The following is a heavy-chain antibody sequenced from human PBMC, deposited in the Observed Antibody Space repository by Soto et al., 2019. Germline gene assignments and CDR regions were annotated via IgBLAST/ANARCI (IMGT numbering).Heavy chain of an antibody. CDR1: GGSVSSSSYY. J-gene: IGHJ4*02. CDR3: ARHASRGYSSSWYFED. Sequence: SETLSLTCNVSGGSVSSSSYYWGWIRQAPGKGLEWIVSTYYSAGTYYNPSLKSRVTTSMDASKNQFSLTVTSVTAADTAIYYCARHASRGYSSSWYFEDWGQGTPVPVSS. D-gene: IGHD6-13*01. CDR2: TYYSAGT. V-gene: IGHV4-39*01.